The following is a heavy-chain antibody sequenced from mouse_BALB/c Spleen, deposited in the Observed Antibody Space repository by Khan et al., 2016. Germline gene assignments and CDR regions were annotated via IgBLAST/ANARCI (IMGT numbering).Heavy chain of an antibody. J-gene: IGHJ2*01. Sequence: VQLQQPGPELVKPGASVKISCKASGYSFTGYFMNWVMQSHGKSLEWIGRINPYNGDTFYNQKSKGKATLTVDKSSSTAHMELRSLASEDSAVYYCARDYYGSPPFDYWGQGTTLTVSS. CDR3: ARDYYGSPPFDY. V-gene: IGHV1-20*02. CDR2: INPYNGDT. CDR1: GYSFTGYF. D-gene: IGHD1-1*01.